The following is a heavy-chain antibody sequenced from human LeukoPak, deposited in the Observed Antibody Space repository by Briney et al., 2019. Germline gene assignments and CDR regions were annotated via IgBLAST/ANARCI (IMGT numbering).Heavy chain of an antibody. V-gene: IGHV3-7*01. CDR3: AREDSSGYYGYYYYYMDV. Sequence: GGSLRLSCAASGFTFSSYWMSWVRQAPGRGLEWVANIKQDGSEKYYVDSVKGRFTISRDNAKNSLYLQMNSLRAEDTAVYYCAREDSSGYYGYYYYYMDVWGKGTTVTVSS. J-gene: IGHJ6*03. CDR1: GFTFSSYW. CDR2: IKQDGSEK. D-gene: IGHD3-22*01.